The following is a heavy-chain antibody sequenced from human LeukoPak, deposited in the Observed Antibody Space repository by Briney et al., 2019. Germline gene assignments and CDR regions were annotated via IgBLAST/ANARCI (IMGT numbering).Heavy chain of an antibody. D-gene: IGHD3-22*01. Sequence: SETLSLTCAVYGGSFSGYYWSWIRQPPGKGLEWIGESNHSGSTNYNPSLKSRVTISVDTSKNQFSLKLSSVTAADTAVYYCARDRGGYYDSSGYLILGQYFDYWGQGTLVTVSS. CDR2: SNHSGST. J-gene: IGHJ4*02. V-gene: IGHV4-34*01. CDR1: GGSFSGYY. CDR3: ARDRGGYYDSSGYLILGQYFDY.